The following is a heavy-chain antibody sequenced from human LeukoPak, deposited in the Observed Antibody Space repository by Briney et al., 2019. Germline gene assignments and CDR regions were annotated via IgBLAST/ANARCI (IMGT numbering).Heavy chain of an antibody. D-gene: IGHD6-19*01. CDR1: GFTFSDYY. J-gene: IGHJ4*02. CDR3: AKDLGSSGTASYFDY. Sequence: PVGSLRLSCAASGFTFSDYYMRCVLQAPEEGLEWVSYISSSSSYTNYADSVKGRFTISRDNSKDTMYLQVNSLRAEDTAVYYCAKDLGSSGTASYFDYWGQGTLVTVSS. CDR2: ISSSSSYT. V-gene: IGHV3-11*05.